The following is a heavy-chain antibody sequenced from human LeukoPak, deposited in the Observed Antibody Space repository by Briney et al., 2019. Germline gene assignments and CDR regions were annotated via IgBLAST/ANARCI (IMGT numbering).Heavy chain of an antibody. J-gene: IGHJ4*02. CDR2: IYYSGST. D-gene: IGHD3-10*01. CDR3: ASHYGSGFDY. CDR1: VGSISSYY. Sequence: PSETLSLTCTVSVGSISSYYWSWIRQPPGKGLEWIGYIYYSGSTNYNPSLKSRVTISIDTSKNQFSLKLSSVTAADTAMYYCASHYGSGFDYWGQGTMVAVSS. V-gene: IGHV4-59*01.